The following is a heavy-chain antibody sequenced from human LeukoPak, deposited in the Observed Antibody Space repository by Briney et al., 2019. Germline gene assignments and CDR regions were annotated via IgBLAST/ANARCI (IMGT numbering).Heavy chain of an antibody. CDR3: ARKFPVDY. Sequence: GGSLRLSCSASGFTFSDYWMSWVRQAPGKGLEWVANIKEDGSKKHHVDSVKGRFTIYRDNSRNSLYLQMNSLRVEDTAVYYCARKFPVDYWGQGTLVTVSS. J-gene: IGHJ4*02. CDR1: GFTFSDYW. CDR2: IKEDGSKK. V-gene: IGHV3-7*01.